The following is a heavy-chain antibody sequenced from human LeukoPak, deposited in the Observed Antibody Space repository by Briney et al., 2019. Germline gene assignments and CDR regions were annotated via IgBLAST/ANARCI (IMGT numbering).Heavy chain of an antibody. J-gene: IGHJ4*02. CDR3: ATGPEQIKN. CDR2: IYHSGST. CDR1: GGSISSGGYS. V-gene: IGHV4-30-2*01. Sequence: PSETLSLTCAVSGGSISSGGYSWSWIRQPPGKGLEWIGYIYHSGSTYYNPSLKSRVTISVDRSKNQFSLKLSSVTAADTAVYYCATGPEQIKNWGQGALVTVSS. D-gene: IGHD1-14*01.